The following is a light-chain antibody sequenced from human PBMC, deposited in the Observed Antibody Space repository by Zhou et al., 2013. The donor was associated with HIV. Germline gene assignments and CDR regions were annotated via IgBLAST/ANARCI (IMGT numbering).Light chain of an antibody. Sequence: DIQMTQSPSTLSASVGDRVTITCRASQSISSWLAWYQQKPGKAPKLLIYKASSLEGGVPSRFSGSGSGTEFTLTISSLQPDDFATYCCQQYNTYPWTFGQGTKVEIK. J-gene: IGKJ1*01. CDR1: QSISSW. V-gene: IGKV1-5*03. CDR3: QQYNTYPWT. CDR2: KAS.